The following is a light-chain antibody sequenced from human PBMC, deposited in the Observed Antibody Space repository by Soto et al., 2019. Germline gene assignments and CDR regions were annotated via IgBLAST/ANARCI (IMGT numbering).Light chain of an antibody. V-gene: IGKV4-1*01. CDR3: QQYYTTPWT. Sequence: IVMTQSPDSLAVSLGERATINCKSSQSVLYNSNNKNYLAWYQQKAGQPPKLLIYWASTRESGVPDRFSGSGSGTDFTLTISSLQAEDVAVYYCQQYYTTPWTFGQGTKVEIK. J-gene: IGKJ1*01. CDR1: QSVLYNSNNKNY. CDR2: WAS.